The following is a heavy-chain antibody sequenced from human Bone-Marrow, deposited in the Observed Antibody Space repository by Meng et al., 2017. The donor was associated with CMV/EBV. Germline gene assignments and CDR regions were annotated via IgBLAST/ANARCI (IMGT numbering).Heavy chain of an antibody. CDR1: GYTFTGYY. CDR3: ARDFLYDDFWSGYFSYYGMDV. J-gene: IGHJ6*02. CDR2: INPNSGGT. V-gene: IGHV1-2*02. Sequence: ASVKVSCKASGYTFTGYYMHWVRQAPGQGLEWMGWINPNSGGTNYAQKFQGRVTMTRDTSISTAYMELSRLRSDDTAVYYCARDFLYDDFWSGYFSYYGMDVWGQGTTVTFSS. D-gene: IGHD3-3*01.